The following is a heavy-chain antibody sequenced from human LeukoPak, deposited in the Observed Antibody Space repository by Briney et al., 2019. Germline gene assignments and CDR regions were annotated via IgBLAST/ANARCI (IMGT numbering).Heavy chain of an antibody. V-gene: IGHV3-30*02. J-gene: IGHJ3*02. CDR3: AREMATIHMHAFDI. CDR2: IRYDGSNK. Sequence: PGGSLRLSCAASGFTFSSYGMHWVRQAPGKGLEWVTFIRYDGSNKYYADSVKGRFTISRDNSKNTLYLQMNSLRAEDTAVYYCAREMATIHMHAFDIWGQGTMVTVSS. D-gene: IGHD5-24*01. CDR1: GFTFSSYG.